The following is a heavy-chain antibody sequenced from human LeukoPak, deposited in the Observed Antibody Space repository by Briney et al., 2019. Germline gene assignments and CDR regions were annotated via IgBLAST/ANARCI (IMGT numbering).Heavy chain of an antibody. V-gene: IGHV3-23*01. CDR3: ANGLTGDGPSPFDY. D-gene: IGHD7-27*01. CDR2: ISGSGGST. Sequence: GGSLRLSCAPSALILSNDEMNWVRQAPGKGLEWVSAISGSGGSTYYADSVKGRFTISRDNSKNTLYLQINSLRAEDTAVYYCANGLTGDGPSPFDYWGQGTLVTVSS. CDR1: ALILSNDE. J-gene: IGHJ4*02.